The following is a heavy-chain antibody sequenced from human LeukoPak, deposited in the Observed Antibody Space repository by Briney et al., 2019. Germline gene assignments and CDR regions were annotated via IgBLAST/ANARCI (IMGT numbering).Heavy chain of an antibody. CDR1: GYSFSNYW. V-gene: IGHV5-51*01. CDR3: ARPPGVGATSFDY. J-gene: IGHJ4*02. CDR2: IFPADSDT. Sequence: GESLKISCKGSGYSFSNYWIAWVRRMPGKGLEWMGIIFPADSDTRYSPSLQGQVTISVDKSINTAYLQWSSLKASDSAMYYCARPPGVGATSFDYWGQGALVTVSS. D-gene: IGHD1-26*01.